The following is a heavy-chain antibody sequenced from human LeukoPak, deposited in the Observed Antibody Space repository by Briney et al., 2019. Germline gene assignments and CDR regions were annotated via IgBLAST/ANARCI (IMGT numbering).Heavy chain of an antibody. Sequence: PSETLSLTCTVSGGSISSYYWSWIRQPPGKGLEWIGYICYSGSTNYNPSLKSRVTISVDTSKNQFSLKLSSVTAADTAVYYCARVQRLLTMTTVLIGAFDIWGQGTMVTVSS. CDR3: ARVQRLLTMTTVLIGAFDI. D-gene: IGHD4-17*01. V-gene: IGHV4-59*01. CDR1: GGSISSYY. J-gene: IGHJ3*02. CDR2: ICYSGST.